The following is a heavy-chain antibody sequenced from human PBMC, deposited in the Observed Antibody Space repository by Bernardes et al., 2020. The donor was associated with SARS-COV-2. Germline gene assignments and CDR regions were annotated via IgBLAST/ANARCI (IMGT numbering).Heavy chain of an antibody. V-gene: IGHV3-73*01. CDR2: IRSKPKGYAT. CDR1: GFNFSGSA. Sequence: GGSLRLSCAASGFNFSGSAIQWVRQPSGKGLEWIGRIRSKPKGYATTYAASLKGRFVISRDDSRNTAYLQIHSLKIEDTAVYYCASFGAQTDFDYWGQGTLVTVSS. CDR3: ASFGAQTDFDY. D-gene: IGHD3-3*01. J-gene: IGHJ4*02.